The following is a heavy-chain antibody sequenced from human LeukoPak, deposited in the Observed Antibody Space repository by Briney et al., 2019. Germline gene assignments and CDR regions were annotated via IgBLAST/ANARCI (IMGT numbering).Heavy chain of an antibody. V-gene: IGHV1-46*01. CDR2: INPSGGST. D-gene: IGHD6-13*01. Sequence: ASVMVSCKASGYTFTSYYMHWVRQAPGQGLEWMGIINPSGGSTSYAQKFQGRVTMTRDTSTSTVYMELSSLRSEDTAVYYCARPSKAGYSSSWYGFWGQGTLVTVSS. CDR3: ARPSKAGYSSSWYGF. CDR1: GYTFTSYY. J-gene: IGHJ4*02.